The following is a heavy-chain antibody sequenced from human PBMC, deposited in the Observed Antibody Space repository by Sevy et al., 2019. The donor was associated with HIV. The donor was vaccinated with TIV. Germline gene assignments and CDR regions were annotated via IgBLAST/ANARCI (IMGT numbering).Heavy chain of an antibody. D-gene: IGHD3-22*01. Sequence: GGSLRLSCAASGFTFSSYAMHWVRQAPGKGLEWVAVISYDGSNKYYADSVKGRFTISRDNSKNTLYPQMNSLRAEDTAVYYCARDIHYDSSGYYYYYGMDVWGQGTTVTVSS. V-gene: IGHV3-30*04. CDR2: ISYDGSNK. CDR3: ARDIHYDSSGYYYYYGMDV. J-gene: IGHJ6*02. CDR1: GFTFSSYA.